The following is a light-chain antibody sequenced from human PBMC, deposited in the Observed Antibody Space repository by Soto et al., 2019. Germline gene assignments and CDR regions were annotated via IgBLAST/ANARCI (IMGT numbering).Light chain of an antibody. Sequence: AIHMTQSPSSLSASVGDRVTITCRASQGIRNDLGWYQHKPWKAPKVLIYAASSLQSGVPSRFSGSGSGTDFTLTISSLQPEDFATYYCLQDYNYPRTFGQGTKLEIK. J-gene: IGKJ1*01. V-gene: IGKV1-6*01. CDR3: LQDYNYPRT. CDR2: AAS. CDR1: QGIRND.